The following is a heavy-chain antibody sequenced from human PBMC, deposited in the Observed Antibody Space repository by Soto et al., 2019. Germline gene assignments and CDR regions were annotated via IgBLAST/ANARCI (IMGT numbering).Heavy chain of an antibody. V-gene: IGHV3-7*01. J-gene: IGHJ6*03. Sequence: EVQLVESGGGLVQPGGSLRLSCAASGFTFSSYWMSWVRQAPGKGLEWVANIKQDGSEKYYVDSVKGRFTISRDNAKNSLYLQMNSLRAEDTAVYYCARDNQDIVVVPAAIVDYYDYYMDVWGKGTTVTVSS. CDR1: GFTFSSYW. CDR2: IKQDGSEK. CDR3: ARDNQDIVVVPAAIVDYYDYYMDV. D-gene: IGHD2-2*02.